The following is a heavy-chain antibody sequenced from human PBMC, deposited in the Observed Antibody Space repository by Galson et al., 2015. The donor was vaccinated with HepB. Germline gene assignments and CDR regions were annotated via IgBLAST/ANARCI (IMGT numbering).Heavy chain of an antibody. D-gene: IGHD2-2*01. CDR2: IHYRGST. V-gene: IGHV4-39*01. J-gene: IGHJ5*02. CDR1: GASISSSSYY. Sequence: LSLTCTVSGASISSSSYYWGWIRQPPGKGLEWIGSIHYRGSTYYNPPLKSRVTISVDTSKNQFSLKLRSVTAADTAVYYCARGDPRYCSSTSCYSSWFDPWGQGTLVTVSS. CDR3: ARGDPRYCSSTSCYSSWFDP.